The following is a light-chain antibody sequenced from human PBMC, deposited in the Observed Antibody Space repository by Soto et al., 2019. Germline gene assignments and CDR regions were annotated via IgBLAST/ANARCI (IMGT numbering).Light chain of an antibody. CDR2: SNN. Sequence: QSVLTQPPSATGIPGQRVTISNSGSSSNIGSNTVNWYQQLPGTAPKLLIYSNNQRPSGVPDRFSGSKSGTSASLAISGLQSEDEADYYCAAWDDSLNGHVFGTGTKVTVL. CDR3: AAWDDSLNGHV. V-gene: IGLV1-44*01. J-gene: IGLJ1*01. CDR1: SSNIGSNT.